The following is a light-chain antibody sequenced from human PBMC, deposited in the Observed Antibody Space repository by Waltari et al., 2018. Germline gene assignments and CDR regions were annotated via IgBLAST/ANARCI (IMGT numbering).Light chain of an antibody. V-gene: IGKV3-15*01. Sequence: EIVMTPSPDALSVSPGESATLSCRASESGGSALAWYQQRPGQPPRLRIYGASTRATGIPARFSGSGSGTEFTLNISSLQSEDFAVYYCQQYNYWRTFGQGTKVEIK. J-gene: IGKJ1*01. CDR2: GAS. CDR1: ESGGSA. CDR3: QQYNYWRT.